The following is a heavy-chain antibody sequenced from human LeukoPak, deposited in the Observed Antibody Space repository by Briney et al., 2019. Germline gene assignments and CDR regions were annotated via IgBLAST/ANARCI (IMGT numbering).Heavy chain of an antibody. D-gene: IGHD2-2*01. CDR1: GFTFSSSA. CDR3: VKEASPGYFDY. V-gene: IGHV3-23*01. J-gene: IGHJ4*02. CDR2: ISGSGSNT. Sequence: GGSLRLSCAASGFTFSSSAMSWVRQAPGKGLEWVSAISGSGSNTYYADSVKGRLTISRDNSKNTLYLQMSSLRAEGTAVYYCVKEASPGYFDYWGQGTLVTVSS.